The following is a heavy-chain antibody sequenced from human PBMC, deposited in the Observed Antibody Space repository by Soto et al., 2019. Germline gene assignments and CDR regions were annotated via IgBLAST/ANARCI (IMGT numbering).Heavy chain of an antibody. CDR2: ISGSGGRS. CDR3: ATAYFVWSSEQPYYFDY. V-gene: IGHV3-23*01. J-gene: IGHJ4*02. D-gene: IGHD3-16*01. CDR1: GFTFSNYA. Sequence: EVQLLESGGGLVQPGGSLRLSCAASGFTFSNYAMPWVRQGPGKGLEWVSGISGSGGRSYYADSVKGRFTISRDNSKSTLYLPMNSLRAEDTAVYDCATAYFVWSSEQPYYFDYWGQGTLVTVSS.